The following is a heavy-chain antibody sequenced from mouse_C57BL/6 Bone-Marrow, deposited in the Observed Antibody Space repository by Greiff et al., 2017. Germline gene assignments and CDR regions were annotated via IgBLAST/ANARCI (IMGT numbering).Heavy chain of an antibody. CDR2: IHPNSGST. CDR1: GYTFTSYW. V-gene: IGHV1-64*01. J-gene: IGHJ3*01. CDR3: ARSPFSGPAWFAY. Sequence: QVQLQQPGAELVKPGASVKLSCKASGYTFTSYWMHWVKQRPGQGLEWIGMIHPNSGSTNYNEKFKSKATLTLDKSSSTAYMQLSSLPSEDSAVYYCARSPFSGPAWFAYWGQGTLVTVSA. D-gene: IGHD6-2*01.